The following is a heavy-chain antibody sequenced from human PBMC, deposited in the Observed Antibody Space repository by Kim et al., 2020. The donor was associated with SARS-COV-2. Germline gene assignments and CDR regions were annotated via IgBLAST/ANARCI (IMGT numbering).Heavy chain of an antibody. Sequence: LSLTCAASGFTFSDYAMTWVRQVPGEGLDWVSSIDKNGRNIYYTDSAKGRFTISRDNSKHTLYLQMNSLRAEDTAVYYCAKKGRDTSSWYYFDYWGQGSLVTVSS. J-gene: IGHJ4*02. V-gene: IGHV3-23*05. CDR1: GFTFSDYA. CDR2: IDKNGRNI. D-gene: IGHD6-13*01. CDR3: AKKGRDTSSWYYFDY.